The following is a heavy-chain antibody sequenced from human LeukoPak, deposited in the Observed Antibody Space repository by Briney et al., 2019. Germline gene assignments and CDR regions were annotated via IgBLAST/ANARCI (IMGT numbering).Heavy chain of an antibody. CDR3: ARAPATVGGYWYFDL. D-gene: IGHD4-23*01. Sequence: SETLSLTCTVSGGSISSSSYYWGWIRQPPEKGLEWIGSIYYSGSTYYNPSLKSRVTISVDTSKNQFSLKLSSVTAADTAVYYCARAPATVGGYWYFDLWGRGTLVTVSS. CDR2: IYYSGST. V-gene: IGHV4-39*01. CDR1: GGSISSSSYY. J-gene: IGHJ2*01.